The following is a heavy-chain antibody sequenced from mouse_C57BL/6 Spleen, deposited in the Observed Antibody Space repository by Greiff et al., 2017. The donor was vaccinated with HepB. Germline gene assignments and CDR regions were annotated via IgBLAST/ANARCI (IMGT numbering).Heavy chain of an antibody. CDR3: ARLGGTGGYYFDY. CDR1: GYTFTSYG. V-gene: IGHV1-81*01. J-gene: IGHJ2*01. D-gene: IGHD3-3*01. Sequence: LVESGAELARPGASVKLSCKASGYTFTSYGISWVKQRTGQGLEWIGEIYPRSGNTYYNEKFKGKATLTADKSSSTAYMELRSLTSEDSAVYFCARLGGTGGYYFDYWGQGTTLTVSS. CDR2: IYPRSGNT.